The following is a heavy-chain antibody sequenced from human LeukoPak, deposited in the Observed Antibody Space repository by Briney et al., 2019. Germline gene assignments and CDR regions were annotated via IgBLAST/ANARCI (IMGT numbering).Heavy chain of an antibody. Sequence: GGSLRLSCAASGFTFSGSAMHWVRQASGKGLEWVGRIRSKANSYATAYAASVKGRFTISRDDSKNTAYLQMNSLKTEDTAVYYWTRRYSGYDDFDYWGQGTLVTVSS. D-gene: IGHD5-12*01. J-gene: IGHJ4*02. V-gene: IGHV3-73*01. CDR1: GFTFSGSA. CDR2: IRSKANSYAT. CDR3: TRRYSGYDDFDY.